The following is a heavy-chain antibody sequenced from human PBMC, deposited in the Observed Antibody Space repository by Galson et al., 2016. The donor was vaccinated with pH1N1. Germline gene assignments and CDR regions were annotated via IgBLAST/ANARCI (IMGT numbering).Heavy chain of an antibody. D-gene: IGHD4-17*01. CDR1: GYSFTDYY. CDR3: ARDPTPTTGPRFSFFYGMDV. J-gene: IGHJ6*02. Sequence: SVKVSCKASGYSFTDYYIHWVRQAPGQGLEWMGIINPTTDSTSYAQKFQGRVTVTRDTSATTVYLDLSSLRSDDTAVYYCARDPTPTTGPRFSFFYGMDVWGQGTTVAVFS. CDR2: INPTTDST. V-gene: IGHV1-46*01.